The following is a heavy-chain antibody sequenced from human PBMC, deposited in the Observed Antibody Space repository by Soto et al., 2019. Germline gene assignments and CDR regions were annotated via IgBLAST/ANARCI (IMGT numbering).Heavy chain of an antibody. Sequence: GASVNVSCKVSGYTLTELSMHWVRQAPGKGLEWMGGFDPEDGETIYAQKFQGRVTMTEDTSTDTAYMELSSLRSEDTAVYYCATQTLHGSGSYYGKGLYYYYGMDVWGQGTTVTVSS. D-gene: IGHD3-10*01. CDR2: FDPEDGET. CDR1: GYTLTELS. V-gene: IGHV1-24*01. CDR3: ATQTLHGSGSYYGKGLYYYYGMDV. J-gene: IGHJ6*02.